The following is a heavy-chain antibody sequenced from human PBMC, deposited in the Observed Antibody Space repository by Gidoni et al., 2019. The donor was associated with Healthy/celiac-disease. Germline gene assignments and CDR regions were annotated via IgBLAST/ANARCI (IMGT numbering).Heavy chain of an antibody. CDR2: INSDGSST. CDR1: GFTFSSYW. CDR3: ARGGRGVVVAATLYY. J-gene: IGHJ4*02. V-gene: IGHV3-74*01. Sequence: EVQLVESGGGLVQPGGSLRLSCAAYGFTFSSYWMHWVRQAPGKGLVWVSRINSDGSSTSYADSVKGRFTISRDNAKNTLYLQMNSLRAEDTAVYYCARGGRGVVVAATLYYWGQGTLVTVSS. D-gene: IGHD2-15*01.